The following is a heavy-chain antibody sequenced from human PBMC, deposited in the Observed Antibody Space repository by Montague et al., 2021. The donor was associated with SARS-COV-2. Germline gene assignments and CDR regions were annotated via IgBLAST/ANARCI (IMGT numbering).Heavy chain of an antibody. J-gene: IGHJ4*02. V-gene: IGHV4-59*01. CDR2: VHYTGST. D-gene: IGHD1-1*01. CDR1: GGSISSYY. CDR3: ARAQNTCFIANCVNYFEV. Sequence: SETLSLTCEVSGGSISSYYWSRIRQSPGKGLEWIGYVHYTGSTKYNPSPKTRVTLSLDTPKNHFSLKLSSVAAADTAVYYCARAQNTCFIANCVNYFEVWGLGALVTVSS.